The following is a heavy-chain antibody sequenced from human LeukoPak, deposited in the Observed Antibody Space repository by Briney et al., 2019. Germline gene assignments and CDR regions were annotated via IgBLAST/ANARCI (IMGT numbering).Heavy chain of an antibody. CDR1: GFTVSSNY. CDR2: IYSGGST. V-gene: IGHV3-53*01. Sequence: GGSLRLSCAASGFTVSSNYMSWVRQAPGKGLEWVSVIYSGGSTYYADSVKGRFTISRDNSKNTLYLQMNSLRAEDTAVYYCAKASSPGATASLDYWGQGTLVTVSS. CDR3: AKASSPGATASLDY. D-gene: IGHD1-26*01. J-gene: IGHJ4*02.